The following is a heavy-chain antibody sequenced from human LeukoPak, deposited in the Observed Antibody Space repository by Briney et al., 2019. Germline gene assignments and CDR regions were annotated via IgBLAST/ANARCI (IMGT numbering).Heavy chain of an antibody. CDR2: IYHSGST. D-gene: IGHD3-3*01. V-gene: IGHV4-4*02. CDR3: ARERSGSEIFARSFDI. CDR1: GGSISSSNW. J-gene: IGHJ3*02. Sequence: SETLSLTCAVSGGSISSSNWWTWVRQSPGKGLEWIGEIYHSGSTNYNPSPKSRITISVDKSKNQFSLKLSSVTAADTAVYYCARERSGSEIFARSFDIWGQGTMVTVSS.